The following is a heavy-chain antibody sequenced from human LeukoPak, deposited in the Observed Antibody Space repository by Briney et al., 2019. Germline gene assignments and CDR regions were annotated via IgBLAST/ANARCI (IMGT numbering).Heavy chain of an antibody. CDR2: ISGSGGNT. CDR1: GFTFSSYA. V-gene: IGHV3-23*01. J-gene: IGHJ6*02. CDR3: AKGQLWLQGYYYYGMDV. D-gene: IGHD5-18*01. Sequence: GGSLRLSCAASGFTFSSYAMSWVRRAPGKGLEWVSTISGSGGNTYYADSVKGRFTISRDNSKNTLYLQMDSLRAEDTAVYYCAKGQLWLQGYYYYGMDVWGQGTTVTVSS.